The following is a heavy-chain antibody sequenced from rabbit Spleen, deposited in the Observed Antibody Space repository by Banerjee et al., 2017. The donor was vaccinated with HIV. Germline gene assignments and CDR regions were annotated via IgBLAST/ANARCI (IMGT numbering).Heavy chain of an antibody. V-gene: IGHV1S45*01. D-gene: IGHD8-1*01. CDR3: ARDTGSSFSTYGMDL. CDR2: IDTGSRDFT. J-gene: IGHJ6*01. CDR1: GVSFSNYNF. Sequence: QEQLVESGGDRVQPGESLTLTCPASGVSFSNYNFMCWVRQAPGKGLEWIACIDTGSRDFTYYASWAKGRFTISKTSSTTVTLQMTSLTAADTATYFCARDTGSSFSTYGMDLWGPGTLVTVS.